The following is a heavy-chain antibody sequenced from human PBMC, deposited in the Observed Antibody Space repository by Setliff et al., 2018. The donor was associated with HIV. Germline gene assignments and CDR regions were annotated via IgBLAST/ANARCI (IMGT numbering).Heavy chain of an antibody. CDR1: GGSISSYY. CDR3: ARGSGKMVRGVTTGSYYYFMDV. D-gene: IGHD3-10*01. Sequence: SETLSLTCTVSGGSISSYYWSWIRQPPGKGLEWIGYIYYSGSTNYNPSLKSRVTISVDTSKNQFSLKLSSVTAADTAVYYCARGSGKMVRGVTTGSYYYFMDVWGKGATVTVSS. CDR2: IYYSGST. J-gene: IGHJ6*03. V-gene: IGHV4-59*08.